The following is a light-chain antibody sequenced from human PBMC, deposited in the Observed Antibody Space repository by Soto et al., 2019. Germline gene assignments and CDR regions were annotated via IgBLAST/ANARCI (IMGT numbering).Light chain of an antibody. J-gene: IGLJ7*01. V-gene: IGLV1-47*01. CDR1: RSNIGSNY. CDR2: RND. CDR3: VAWDDSLSGGV. Sequence: QSVLTQPPTASGTPGQTVTISCSGSRSNIGSNYVYWYQQVPGTAPKLLSYRNDQRPSGVPDRFSGSKSGTSASLAISGHRSEDETDYYCVAWDDSLSGGVFGGGTQLTVL.